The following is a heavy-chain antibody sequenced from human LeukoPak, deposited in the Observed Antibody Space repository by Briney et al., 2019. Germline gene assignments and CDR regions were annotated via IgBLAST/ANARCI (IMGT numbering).Heavy chain of an antibody. V-gene: IGHV4-38-2*02. J-gene: IGHJ4*02. Sequence: PSETLSLTCTVSGYSISSGYYWGWIRQPPGKGLEWIGSIYHSGSTYYNPYLKSRVTISVDTTKNHFSLKLSSVTAADTAVYYCARDGPDIVVVPAAILPLDYWGQGTLVTVSS. CDR2: IYHSGST. D-gene: IGHD2-2*02. CDR3: ARDGPDIVVVPAAILPLDY. CDR1: GYSISSGYY.